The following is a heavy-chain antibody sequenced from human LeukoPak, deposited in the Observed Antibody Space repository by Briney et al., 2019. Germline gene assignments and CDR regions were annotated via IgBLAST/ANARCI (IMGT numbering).Heavy chain of an antibody. J-gene: IGHJ4*02. CDR1: GFTVSSNY. CDR2: IYSGGST. CDR3: ARTSRGDSSGYVPPFFDY. D-gene: IGHD3-22*01. Sequence: GGSLRLSCAASGFTVSSNYMSWVRQAPGKGLEWVSVIYSGGSTYYADSVKGRFTISRENSKNTLYLQINSRRAEDTAVYYCARTSRGDSSGYVPPFFDYWGQGTLVTVSS. V-gene: IGHV3-53*01.